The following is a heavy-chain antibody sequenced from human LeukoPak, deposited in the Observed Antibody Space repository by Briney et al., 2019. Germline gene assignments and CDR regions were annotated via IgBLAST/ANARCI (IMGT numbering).Heavy chain of an antibody. V-gene: IGHV4-39*07. J-gene: IGHJ4*02. Sequence: SETLSLTCTVSGGSISSSSYYWGWIRQPPGKGLEWIGSIYYSGSTYYNPSLKSRVTISVDTSKNQFSLKLSSVTAADTAVYYCARDLVRYSSGSKPRSRFDYWGQGTLVTVSS. D-gene: IGHD6-19*01. CDR3: ARDLVRYSSGSKPRSRFDY. CDR2: IYYSGST. CDR1: GGSISSSSYY.